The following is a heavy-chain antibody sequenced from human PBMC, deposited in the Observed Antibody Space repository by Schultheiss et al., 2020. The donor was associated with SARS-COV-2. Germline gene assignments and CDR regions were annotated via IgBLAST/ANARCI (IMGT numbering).Heavy chain of an antibody. CDR3: ARSIQLWSNYYYGMDV. CDR2: ISYDGSNK. Sequence: GGSLRLSCAASGFMFSRYWMHWVRQAPGKGLEWVAVISYDGSNKYYADSVKGRFTISRDNSKNTLYLQMNSLRAEDTAVYYCARSIQLWSNYYYGMDVWGQGTTVTVSS. J-gene: IGHJ6*02. V-gene: IGHV3-30*01. CDR1: GFMFSRYW. D-gene: IGHD5-18*01.